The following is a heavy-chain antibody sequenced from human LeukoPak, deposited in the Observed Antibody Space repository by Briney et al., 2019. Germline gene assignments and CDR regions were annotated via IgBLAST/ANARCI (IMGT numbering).Heavy chain of an antibody. CDR2: ISYDGSNK. CDR3: ARAYSSGWYVH. D-gene: IGHD6-19*01. CDR1: GFTFSSYA. Sequence: GGSLRLSCAASGFTFSSYAMHWVRQAPGKGLEWVAVISYDGSNKYYADSVKGRFTISRDNSKNTLYLQMNSLRAEDTAVYYCARAYSSGWYVHWGQGTLVTVSS. J-gene: IGHJ4*02. V-gene: IGHV3-30-3*01.